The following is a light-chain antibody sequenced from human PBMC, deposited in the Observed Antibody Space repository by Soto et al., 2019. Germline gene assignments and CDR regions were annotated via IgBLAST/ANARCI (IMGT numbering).Light chain of an antibody. CDR3: HQYNNGTPWT. V-gene: IGKV3-15*01. CDR2: GAS. J-gene: IGKJ1*01. Sequence: EIVRMLSSAPLSVSPGERSTISCMASQSVSSNLAWSRQKPGQAPRLLISGASTRATGIPARFSGSGSGTEFTLTISSLQSEDYAVYYCHQYNNGTPWTFGQGTKVDI. CDR1: QSVSSN.